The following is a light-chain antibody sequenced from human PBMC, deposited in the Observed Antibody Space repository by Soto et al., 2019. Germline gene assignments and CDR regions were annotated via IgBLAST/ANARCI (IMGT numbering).Light chain of an antibody. Sequence: EVVLTQSPGTLSLSPGERATLSCRASQSVSSNLAWYQQKPGQAPRLLIYGASTRATGIPARFSGSGSGTEFTLTISSLQSEDFAVYYCQQYNNWPGAFGGGTKVDI. V-gene: IGKV3-15*01. CDR2: GAS. J-gene: IGKJ4*01. CDR1: QSVSSN. CDR3: QQYNNWPGA.